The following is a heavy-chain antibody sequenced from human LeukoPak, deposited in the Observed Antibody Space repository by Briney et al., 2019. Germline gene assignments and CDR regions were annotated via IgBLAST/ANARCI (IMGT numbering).Heavy chain of an antibody. CDR2: IYYSGST. CDR3: ARELDTAMVTYYFDY. V-gene: IGHV4-30-4*08. CDR1: GGSISSGDYY. D-gene: IGHD5-18*01. J-gene: IGHJ4*02. Sequence: PSQTLSLTCTVSGGSISSGDYYWSWIRQPPGKGLEWIGYIYYSGSTYYNPSLKSRVTISVDTSKNQFSLKLSSVTAADTAVYYCARELDTAMVTYYFDYWGQGTLVTVSS.